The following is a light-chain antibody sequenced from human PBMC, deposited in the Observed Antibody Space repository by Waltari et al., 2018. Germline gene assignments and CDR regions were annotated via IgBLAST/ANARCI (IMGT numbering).Light chain of an antibody. CDR2: GAS. V-gene: IGKV3-20*01. Sequence: EVVLTQSPGTLSLSRGERATLDCRASQRVDSTLQGWYQQKPGQAPRRLSYGASRRATGLPDMFSGSGSGTDFTLNINRLEPADFAVYFCQQYAFSQCPFDQGPTVELK. CDR3: QQYAFSQCP. CDR1: QRVDSTL. J-gene: IGKJ1*01.